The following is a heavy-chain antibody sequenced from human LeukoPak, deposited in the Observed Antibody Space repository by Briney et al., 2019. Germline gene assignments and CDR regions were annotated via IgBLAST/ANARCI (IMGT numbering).Heavy chain of an antibody. J-gene: IGHJ4*02. CDR3: AKDQRLVGAAKYYFDY. V-gene: IGHV3-23*01. Sequence: GGSLRLSCAASGFTFSSYAMNWVRQAPGKGLEWVSAISGSGDSTYYADSVKGRFTISRDNSKNTLYLQMNSLRAEDTAVYYCAKDQRLVGAAKYYFDYWGQGTLVTVSS. CDR1: GFTFSSYA. CDR2: ISGSGDST. D-gene: IGHD1-26*01.